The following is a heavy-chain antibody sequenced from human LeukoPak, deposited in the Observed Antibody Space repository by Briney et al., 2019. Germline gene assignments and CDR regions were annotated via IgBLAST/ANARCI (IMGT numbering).Heavy chain of an antibody. J-gene: IGHJ5*02. V-gene: IGHV4-38-2*02. D-gene: IGHD1-26*01. CDR3: ARVVGATRVYRFDP. CDR1: GYSISSGYY. Sequence: PSETLSLTCTVSGYSISSGYYWGWIRQPPGKGLEWIGSIYHSGSTYYNPSLKSRVTISVDTSKNQFSLKLSSVTAADTAVYYCARVVGATRVYRFDPWGQGTLVTVSS. CDR2: IYHSGST.